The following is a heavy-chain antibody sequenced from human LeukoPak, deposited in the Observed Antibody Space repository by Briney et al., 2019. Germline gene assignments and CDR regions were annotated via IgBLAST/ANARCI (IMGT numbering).Heavy chain of an antibody. CDR2: MYYSGST. J-gene: IGHJ4*02. D-gene: IGHD6-6*01. CDR3: ARWGSIAARCFDY. Sequence: SETLSLTCTVSGGSISSGDYYWSWIRQPPGKGLEWIAYMYYSGSTYYNPSLKSRVNISVDTSKNQFSLNLSSATAADTAMYYCARWGSIAARCFDYWGQGTLVTVSS. V-gene: IGHV4-30-4*01. CDR1: GGSISSGDYY.